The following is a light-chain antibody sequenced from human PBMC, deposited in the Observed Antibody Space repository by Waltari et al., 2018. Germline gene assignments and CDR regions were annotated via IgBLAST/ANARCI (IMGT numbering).Light chain of an antibody. Sequence: DIQMTQSQSSLSASVGDTVTITCRASQSISSWLDWYQQKPGKAPDLLIYKASSLQSGVPSRFSGSGSGTEFALTISSLQPEDFATYYCLQYSTIPFTFGPGTKLDIK. V-gene: IGKV1-5*01. CDR2: KAS. J-gene: IGKJ3*01. CDR3: LQYSTIPFT. CDR1: QSISSW.